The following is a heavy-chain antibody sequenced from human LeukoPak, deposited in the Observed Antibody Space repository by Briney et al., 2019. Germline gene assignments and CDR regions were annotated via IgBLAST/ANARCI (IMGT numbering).Heavy chain of an antibody. CDR2: ISSSGSTI. Sequence: PGGSLRLSRAASGFPFSDYAMTWVRQAPGKGLEWVSYISSSGSTIYYADSVKGRFTISRDNAKNSLYLQMNSLRAEDTAVYYCARDARGGSHNYWGQGTLVTVSS. CDR1: GFPFSDYA. J-gene: IGHJ4*02. V-gene: IGHV3-11*01. CDR3: ARDARGGSHNY. D-gene: IGHD2-15*01.